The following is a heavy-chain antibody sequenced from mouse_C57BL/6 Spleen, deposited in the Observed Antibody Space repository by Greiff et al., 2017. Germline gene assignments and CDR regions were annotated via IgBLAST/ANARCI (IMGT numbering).Heavy chain of an antibody. CDR1: GYAFSSSW. D-gene: IGHD2-3*01. J-gene: IGHJ3*01. CDR3: ARGGDDGYLRFVAY. V-gene: IGHV1-82*01. Sequence: VQLQQSGPELVKPGASVKISCKASGYAFSSSWMNWVKQRPGKGLEWIGRIYPGDGDTNYNGKFKGKATLTADKSSSTAYMQLSSLTSEDSAVYFCARGGDDGYLRFVAYWGQGTLVTVSA. CDR2: IYPGDGDT.